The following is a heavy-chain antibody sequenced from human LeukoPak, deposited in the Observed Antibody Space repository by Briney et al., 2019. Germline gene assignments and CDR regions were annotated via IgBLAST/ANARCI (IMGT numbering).Heavy chain of an antibody. CDR2: ISISGSTI. CDR3: ARSMVRGVIISFRYYGMDV. Sequence: GESLRLSCAASGFTFSSYEMNWVRQAPGKGLEWVSYISISGSTIYYADSVKGRFTISRDNAKNSLYLQMNSLRAEDTAVYYCARSMVRGVIISFRYYGMDVWGKGTTVTVSS. CDR1: GFTFSSYE. D-gene: IGHD3-10*01. V-gene: IGHV3-48*03. J-gene: IGHJ6*04.